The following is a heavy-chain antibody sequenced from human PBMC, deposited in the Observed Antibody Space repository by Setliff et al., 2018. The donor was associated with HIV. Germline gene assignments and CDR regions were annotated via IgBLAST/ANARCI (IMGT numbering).Heavy chain of an antibody. CDR3: TTPMRYDSAASRS. Sequence: GGSLRLSWSASGFTFGDAWMSWVRQAPGKGLEWVGRIRSKVDGGTTDYSAPVKGRFTILRDDSKNTLYLQMNSLKTEDTAVYYCTTPMRYDSAASRSWGQGTLVTVSS. J-gene: IGHJ4*02. V-gene: IGHV3-15*01. CDR2: IRSKVDGGTT. CDR1: GFTFGDAW. D-gene: IGHD3-22*01.